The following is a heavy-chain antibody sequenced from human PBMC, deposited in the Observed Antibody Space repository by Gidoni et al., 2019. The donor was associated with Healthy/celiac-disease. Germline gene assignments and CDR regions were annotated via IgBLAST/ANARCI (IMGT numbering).Heavy chain of an antibody. J-gene: IGHJ6*02. V-gene: IGHV3-30-3*01. CDR3: ARAQNGGNPPPYYYYYYGMDV. CDR2: ISYDGSNK. D-gene: IGHD2-15*01. Sequence: QVQPVEPGGGVVQPGRSLSISCAAYGFTFSSDAMPWVRQAPGKGLALVAVISYDGSNKYYADSVKGRFTISRDNSKNTLYLQMNSLRAEDTAVYYCARAQNGGNPPPYYYYYYGMDVWGQGTTVTVSS. CDR1: GFTFSSDA.